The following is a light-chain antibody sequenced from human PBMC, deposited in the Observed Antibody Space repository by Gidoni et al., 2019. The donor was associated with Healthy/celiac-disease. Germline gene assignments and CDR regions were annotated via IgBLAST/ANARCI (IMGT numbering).Light chain of an antibody. CDR3: QQANSCPPA. CDR1: QGSSSW. V-gene: IGKV1D-12*01. CDR2: AAS. J-gene: IGKJ3*01. Sequence: DIQITQSPSSVSASVGDRVTIPCRASQGSSSWLAWYQQKPGKAPKLLIDAASSVQSGVPSRFSSRGSGTDFTLTISSLQPEDFAAYYCQQANSCPPAFXPXTKVDIK.